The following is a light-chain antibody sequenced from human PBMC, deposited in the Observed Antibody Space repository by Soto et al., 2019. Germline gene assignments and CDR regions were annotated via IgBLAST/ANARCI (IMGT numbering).Light chain of an antibody. CDR3: QQYNSYSPT. V-gene: IGKV3D-15*01. CDR1: QSVSSN. CDR2: GAS. J-gene: IGKJ5*01. Sequence: EIVMTQSPATLSVSPGERATLSCRASQSVSSNLAWYQQKPGQAPRLLIYGASSRATGIPDRFSGSGSGTDFTLTISSLQPDDFATYYCQQYNSYSPTFGQGTRLEIK.